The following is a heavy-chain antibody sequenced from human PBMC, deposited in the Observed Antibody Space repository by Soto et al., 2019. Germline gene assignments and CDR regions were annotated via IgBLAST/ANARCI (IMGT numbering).Heavy chain of an antibody. J-gene: IGHJ6*02. V-gene: IGHV1-3*01. D-gene: IGHD2-2*01. CDR1: GYTFTSYA. CDR2: INAGNGNT. Sequence: GASVKVSCKASGYTFTSYAMHWVRQAPGQRLEWMGWINAGNGNTKYSQKFQGRVTITRDTSASTAYMELSSLRSEDTAVYYCARAGYCSSTSCYFHYGMDVWGQGTTATVSS. CDR3: ARAGYCSSTSCYFHYGMDV.